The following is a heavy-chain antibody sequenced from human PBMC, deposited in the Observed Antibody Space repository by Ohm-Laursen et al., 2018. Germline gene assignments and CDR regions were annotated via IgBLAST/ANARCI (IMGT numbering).Heavy chain of an antibody. J-gene: IGHJ4*02. CDR3: VRVRECSSTTCYGARYDF. Sequence: SLRLSCTASGFTFTAYPMTWVRQAPGKGPEWIAYITNSGDFIQYADSVKGRFTISRDNAKNSLYLQMNSLRAEDTAVYYCVRVRECSSTTCYGARYDFWGQGTLVTVSS. V-gene: IGHV3-11*01. D-gene: IGHD2-2*01. CDR1: GFTFTAYP. CDR2: ITNSGDFI.